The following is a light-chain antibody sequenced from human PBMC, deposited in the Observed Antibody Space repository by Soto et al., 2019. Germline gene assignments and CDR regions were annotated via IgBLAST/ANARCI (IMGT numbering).Light chain of an antibody. V-gene: IGKV1-5*03. J-gene: IGKJ4*01. CDR1: QRISSW. Sequence: DIQMTQSPSTLSASVGDRVTITCRASQRISSWMAWSQQKPGKAPKVLIYKASSLESGVPSRFSGSGSGTEFTLTISSLQPDDFATYYCQQYNTYPLTFVGGTKVEIK. CDR2: KAS. CDR3: QQYNTYPLT.